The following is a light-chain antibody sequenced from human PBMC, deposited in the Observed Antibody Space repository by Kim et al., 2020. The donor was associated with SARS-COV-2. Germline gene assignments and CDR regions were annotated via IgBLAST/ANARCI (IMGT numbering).Light chain of an antibody. CDR3: QVWDTDTDHYV. Sequence: APGQTETITCGGNDIGGHSVHWYQQKPGQAPVLVMYYDSDRPSGIPERFSGSKSANTATLTISRVEAGDEADYYCQVWDTDTDHYVFGTGTKVTVL. CDR2: YDS. V-gene: IGLV3-21*01. J-gene: IGLJ1*01. CDR1: DIGGHS.